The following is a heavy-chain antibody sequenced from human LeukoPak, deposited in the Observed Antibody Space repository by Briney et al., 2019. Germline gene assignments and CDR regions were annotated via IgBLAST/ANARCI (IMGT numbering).Heavy chain of an antibody. V-gene: IGHV1-8*01. CDR3: ARSNSPRITIFGVVTNYYYGMDV. Sequence: ASVKVSCKASGYTFTSYDINWVRQATGQGLEWMGRMNPNSGNTGYAQKFQGRVTMTRNTSISTAYMELSSLRSEDTAVYYCARSNSPRITIFGVVTNYYYGMDVWGQGTTVTVSS. CDR1: GYTFTSYD. J-gene: IGHJ6*02. D-gene: IGHD3-3*01. CDR2: MNPNSGNT.